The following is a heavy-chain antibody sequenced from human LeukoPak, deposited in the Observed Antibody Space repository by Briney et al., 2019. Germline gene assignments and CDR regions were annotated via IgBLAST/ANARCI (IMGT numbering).Heavy chain of an antibody. V-gene: IGHV3-30-3*01. CDR1: GFTFSNAW. CDR3: AREDYGGNSRFGAFDY. D-gene: IGHD4-23*01. CDR2: ISYDGSNK. J-gene: IGHJ4*02. Sequence: PGGSLRLSCAASGFTFSNAWMSWVRQAPGKGLEWVAVISYDGSNKYYADSVKGRFTISRDNSKNTLYLQMNSLRAEDTAVYYCAREDYGGNSRFGAFDYWGQGTLVTVSS.